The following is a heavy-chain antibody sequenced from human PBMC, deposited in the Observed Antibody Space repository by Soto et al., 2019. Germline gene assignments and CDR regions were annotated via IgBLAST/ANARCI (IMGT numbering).Heavy chain of an antibody. CDR1: GGSISSNSYY. CDR2: IYYRGST. D-gene: IGHD1-7*01. J-gene: IGHJ4*02. Sequence: SETLSLTCSVSGGSISSNSYYWGWIRQPPGKGLEWIGSIYYRGSTYYNPSLKSRVTIFVDTSKNQFSLKLNSVTATDTAVYYCATQLYNWNYNDYWGQGTLVTVSS. V-gene: IGHV4-39*01. CDR3: ATQLYNWNYNDY.